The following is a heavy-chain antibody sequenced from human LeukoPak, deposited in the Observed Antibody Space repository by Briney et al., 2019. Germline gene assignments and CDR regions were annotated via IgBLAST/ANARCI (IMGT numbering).Heavy chain of an antibody. CDR2: IRSDGSTK. V-gene: IGHV3-30*02. Sequence: GGSLRLSCAASGFTFNNYGMGWVRQAPGKGLEWVAFIRSDGSTKYYADSVKGRFTISRDNSKNTLYLQMNSLRAEDTAVYYCAKDDPKAYFDYWGQGNPVTVSS. CDR1: GFTFNNYG. CDR3: AKDDPKAYFDY. J-gene: IGHJ4*02.